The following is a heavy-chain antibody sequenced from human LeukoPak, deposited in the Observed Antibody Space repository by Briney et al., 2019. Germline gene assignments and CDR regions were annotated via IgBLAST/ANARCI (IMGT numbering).Heavy chain of an antibody. V-gene: IGHV4-4*02. Sequence: SETLSLTCAVSGGSISSGNWWNWVRQPPGKGLEWIGEIYHSGSTNYNPSLKSRVTISVDKSKNQLSLKLSSVTAADTAVYYCARVSAAGTLTTGAFDIWGQGTMVTVSS. CDR3: ARVSAAGTLTTGAFDI. CDR1: GGSISSGNW. J-gene: IGHJ3*02. CDR2: IYHSGST. D-gene: IGHD6-13*01.